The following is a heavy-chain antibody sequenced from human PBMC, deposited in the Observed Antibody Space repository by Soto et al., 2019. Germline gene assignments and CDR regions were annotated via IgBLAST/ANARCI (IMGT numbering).Heavy chain of an antibody. CDR2: ISGSGGST. Sequence: GGSLRLSCAASGFTFSSYAMSWVRQAPGKGLEWVSAISGSGGSTYYADSVKGRFTISRDNSKNTLYLQMNSLRAEDTAVYYCANIWGSSGSLDAFDIWGQGTIVTVAS. CDR3: ANIWGSSGSLDAFDI. CDR1: GFTFSSYA. V-gene: IGHV3-23*01. J-gene: IGHJ3*02. D-gene: IGHD3-22*01.